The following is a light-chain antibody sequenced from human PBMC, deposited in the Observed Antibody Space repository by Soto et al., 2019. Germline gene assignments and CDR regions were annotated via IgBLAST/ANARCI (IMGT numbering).Light chain of an antibody. CDR3: SSYAGGSPFGGV. Sequence: QSALTQPASVSGSPGQSITISCTGTSSDVGSYNLVSWYQQHPGKAPKLMIYEGSKRPSGVSNRFSGSKSGNTASLTISGLQAEAGADYYCSSYAGGSPFGGVFGGGTQLPAL. V-gene: IGLV2-23*03. CDR1: SSDVGSYNL. J-gene: IGLJ3*02. CDR2: EGS.